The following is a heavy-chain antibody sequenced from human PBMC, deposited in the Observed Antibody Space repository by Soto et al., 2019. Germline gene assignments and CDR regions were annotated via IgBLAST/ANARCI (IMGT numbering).Heavy chain of an antibody. D-gene: IGHD6-13*01. Sequence: QVQLVQSGAEVKKPGSSVKVSCKASGGTFSSYAISWVRQAPGQGLEWMGGIIPIFGTANYAQKFQGRVTITADESTSTAYMELSSLRSEDTAVYYCARDRGIAAAGSSNWFDPWGQGTLVTASS. CDR1: GGTFSSYA. CDR2: IIPIFGTA. J-gene: IGHJ5*02. CDR3: ARDRGIAAAGSSNWFDP. V-gene: IGHV1-69*01.